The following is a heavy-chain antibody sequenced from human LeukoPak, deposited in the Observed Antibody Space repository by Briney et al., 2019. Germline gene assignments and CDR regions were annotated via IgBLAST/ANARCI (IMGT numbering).Heavy chain of an antibody. V-gene: IGHV1-18*01. J-gene: IGHJ5*02. CDR1: GYTFTSYG. D-gene: IGHD6-19*01. Sequence: GASVKVPCKASGYTFTSYGISWVRQAPGQGLEWMGWISAYNGNTNYAQKLQGRVTMTTDTSTSTAYMELRSLRSDDTAVYYCARVAYSSGWYGQIQSWFDPWGQGTLVTVSS. CDR3: ARVAYSSGWYGQIQSWFDP. CDR2: ISAYNGNT.